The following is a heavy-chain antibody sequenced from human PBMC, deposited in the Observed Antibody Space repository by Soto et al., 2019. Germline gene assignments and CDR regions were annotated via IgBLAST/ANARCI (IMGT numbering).Heavy chain of an antibody. V-gene: IGHV4-30-4*01. CDR3: ARELIYDFWSGSVGGAFDI. D-gene: IGHD3-3*01. Sequence: QVQLQESGPGLVKPSQTLSLTCTVSGGSISSGDYYWSWIRQPPGKGLEWIGYIYYSGSTYYNPSLKCRVTISVDTSKNQFSLKLSSVTAADTAVYYCARELIYDFWSGSVGGAFDIWGQGTMVTVSS. CDR1: GGSISSGDYY. CDR2: IYYSGST. J-gene: IGHJ3*02.